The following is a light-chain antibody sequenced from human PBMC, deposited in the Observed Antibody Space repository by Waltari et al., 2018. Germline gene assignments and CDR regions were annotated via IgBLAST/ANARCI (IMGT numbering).Light chain of an antibody. Sequence: DIQMTQSPSSLSASVGDRVTITYRASQSISSYLNWYQQNPGKAPELLMYEASSVQGGVPSRFSGSGSGTDFTLTISSLQPEDFAIYYCQQSYITPLTFGGGTKVEIK. CDR2: EAS. V-gene: IGKV1-39*01. J-gene: IGKJ4*01. CDR1: QSISSY. CDR3: QQSYITPLT.